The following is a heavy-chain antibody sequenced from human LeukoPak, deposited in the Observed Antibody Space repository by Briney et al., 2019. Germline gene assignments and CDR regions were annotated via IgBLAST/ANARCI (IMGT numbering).Heavy chain of an antibody. V-gene: IGHV3-23*01. J-gene: IGHJ4*02. D-gene: IGHD1-14*01. CDR3: ASTFDPEGCFGY. CDR1: GFTFSSYA. CDR2: ISGSGGST. Sequence: GGSLRLSCAASGFTFSSYAMSWVRQAPGKVLEWVSAISGSGGSTYYADSVKGRFTISRDNSKNTLYLQMNSLRAEDTAVYYCASTFDPEGCFGYWGQGTLVTVSS.